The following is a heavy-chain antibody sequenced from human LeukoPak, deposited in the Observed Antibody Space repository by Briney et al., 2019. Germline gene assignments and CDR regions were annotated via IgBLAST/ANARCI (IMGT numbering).Heavy chain of an antibody. CDR1: GFTFSTYA. D-gene: IGHD5-12*01. CDR2: ISGSGVST. Sequence: GGSLRLSCAASGFTFSTYAISWVRQAPGKGLEWVSAISGSGVSTYYADSVKGRFTISRDNSKITLYLQMNSLRAEDTAVYYCAKPYSGYDDYYYYGMDVWGQGTTVTVSS. CDR3: AKPYSGYDDYYYYGMDV. J-gene: IGHJ6*02. V-gene: IGHV3-23*01.